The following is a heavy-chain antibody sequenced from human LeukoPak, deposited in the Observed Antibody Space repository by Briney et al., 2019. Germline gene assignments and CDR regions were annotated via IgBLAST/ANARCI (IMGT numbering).Heavy chain of an antibody. V-gene: IGHV3-23*01. CDR1: GFTFSSYA. CDR3: AKDRWGSETYYNGFDY. J-gene: IGHJ4*02. Sequence: GGSLRLSCAASGFTFSSYAMTWVRQAPGKGLEWVSVISGSGGSTYYTDSVKGRFTISRDNSKNTLYLQMNSLRGEDTAVYYCAKDRWGSETYYNGFDYWGQGTLVTVSS. D-gene: IGHD3-10*01. CDR2: ISGSGGST.